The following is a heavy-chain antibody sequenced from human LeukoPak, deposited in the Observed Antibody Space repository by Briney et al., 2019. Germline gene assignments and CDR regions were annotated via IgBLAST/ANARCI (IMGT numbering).Heavy chain of an antibody. CDR2: TYYRSKWYN. Sequence: PSQTLSLTCAISGDSFSSNSAAWNWIRQSPSRGLEWLGRTYYRSKWYNDYAVSVKSRITINPDTSKNQFSLQLNSVTPEDTAVYYCAREGRDYGDYEGLYYYYYGMDVWGQGTTVTVSS. V-gene: IGHV6-1*01. CDR1: GDSFSSNSAA. J-gene: IGHJ6*02. D-gene: IGHD4-17*01. CDR3: AREGRDYGDYEGLYYYYYGMDV.